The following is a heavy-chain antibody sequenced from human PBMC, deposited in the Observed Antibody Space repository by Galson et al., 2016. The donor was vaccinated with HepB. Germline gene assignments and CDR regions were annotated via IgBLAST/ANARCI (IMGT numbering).Heavy chain of an antibody. J-gene: IGHJ4*01. CDR2: IYDSGST. CDR1: GGSISSYY. CDR3: ARLPRLWDGYFDY. Sequence: SETLSLTCTVSGGSISSYYWSWIRQPPGKGLEWIGYIYDSGSTNYNPSLKSRLTISIDTSKNQFSLKLTSVTAADTAVYYCARLPRLWDGYFDYWGHGTLVTVSS. V-gene: IGHV4-59*08. D-gene: IGHD1-26*01.